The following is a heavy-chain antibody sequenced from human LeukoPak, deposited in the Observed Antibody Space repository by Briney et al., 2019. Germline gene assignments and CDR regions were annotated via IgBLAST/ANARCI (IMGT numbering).Heavy chain of an antibody. D-gene: IGHD3-10*01. J-gene: IGHJ4*02. CDR1: GGSFSGYY. Sequence: SETLSLTCAVYGGSFSGYYWSWIRQPPGKGLEWIGEINHSGSTNYNPSLKSRVTISVDTSENQFSLKLSSVTAADTAVYYCARGRITMVRGVRPFDYWGQGTLVTVSS. CDR3: ARGRITMVRGVRPFDY. CDR2: INHSGST. V-gene: IGHV4-34*01.